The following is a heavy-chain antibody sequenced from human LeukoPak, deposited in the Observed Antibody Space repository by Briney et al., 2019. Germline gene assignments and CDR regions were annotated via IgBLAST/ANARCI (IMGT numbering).Heavy chain of an antibody. V-gene: IGHV3-21*01. CDR2: IGSSSSYI. CDR3: ARDHYYDSSGNYYGGYYFDY. Sequence: GGSLRPSCAASEFTFSSFTMNWVRQAPGKGLEWVSSIGSSSSYIYYADSVKGRFTISRDNGKNSLYLQMNSLRAEDTAVYYCARDHYYDSSGNYYGGYYFDYWGQGTLVTVSS. D-gene: IGHD3-22*01. CDR1: EFTFSSFT. J-gene: IGHJ4*02.